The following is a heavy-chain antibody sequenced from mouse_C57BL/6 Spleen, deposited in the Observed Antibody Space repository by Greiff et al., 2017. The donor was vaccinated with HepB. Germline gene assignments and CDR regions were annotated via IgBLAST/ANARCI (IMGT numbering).Heavy chain of an antibody. V-gene: IGHV3-6*01. D-gene: IGHD2-12*01. CDR1: GYSITSGYY. CDR2: ISYDGSN. CDR3: ARDPGGLYDDDY. Sequence: EVQVVESGPGLVKPSQSLSLSCSVTGYSITSGYYWNWIRQFPGNKLEWMGYISYDGSNNYNPSLKNRISITRDTSKNQFFLKLNSVTTEDTATYYGARDPGGLYDDDYWGQGTTLTVSS. J-gene: IGHJ2*01.